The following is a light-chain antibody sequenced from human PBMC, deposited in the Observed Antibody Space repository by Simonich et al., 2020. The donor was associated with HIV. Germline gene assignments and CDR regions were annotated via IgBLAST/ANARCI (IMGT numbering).Light chain of an antibody. CDR1: SSDVGSYNL. V-gene: IGLV2-23*01. CDR3: CSYAEGG. Sequence: QSALTQPASVSGSPGQSITISCTGTSSDVGSYNLVSWYQQHPGKAPKLMIYEGSKRPSGVSNCFSGSKSGNTASLTISGLQAEDEADYYCCSYAEGGFGGGTKLTVL. CDR2: EGS. J-gene: IGLJ2*01.